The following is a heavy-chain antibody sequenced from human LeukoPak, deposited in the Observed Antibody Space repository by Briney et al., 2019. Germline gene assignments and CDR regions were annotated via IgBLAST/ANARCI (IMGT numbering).Heavy chain of an antibody. Sequence: SQTLSLTCTVSGGSISSGGYYWSWIRQHPGKGLEWIGYIYYSGSTYYNPSLKSRVTISVDTSKNQFSLKLSSATAADTAVYYCARGVSPVLRYFDWLGASWFDPWGQGTLVTVSS. CDR3: ARGVSPVLRYFDWLGASWFDP. D-gene: IGHD3-9*01. V-gene: IGHV4-31*03. J-gene: IGHJ5*02. CDR2: IYYSGST. CDR1: GGSISSGGYY.